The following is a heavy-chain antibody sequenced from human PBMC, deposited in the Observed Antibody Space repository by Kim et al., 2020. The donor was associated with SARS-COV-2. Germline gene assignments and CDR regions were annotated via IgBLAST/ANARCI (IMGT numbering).Heavy chain of an antibody. CDR1: GFTFSSYA. Sequence: GGSLRLSCAASGFTFSSYAMHWVRQAPGKGLEWVAVISYDGSNKYYADSVKGRFTISRDNSKNTLYLQMNSLRAEDTAVYYCARGGTVTTIYYGMDVWGQGTTVTVSS. J-gene: IGHJ6*02. D-gene: IGHD4-4*01. CDR2: ISYDGSNK. V-gene: IGHV3-30*04. CDR3: ARGGTVTTIYYGMDV.